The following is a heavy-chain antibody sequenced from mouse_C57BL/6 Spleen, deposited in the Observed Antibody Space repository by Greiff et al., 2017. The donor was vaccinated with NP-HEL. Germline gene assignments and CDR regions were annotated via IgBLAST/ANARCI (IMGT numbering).Heavy chain of an antibody. CDR2: INPSTGGT. V-gene: IGHV1-42*01. Sequence: VQLQQSGPELVKPGASVKISCKASGYSFTGYYMNWVKQSPEKSLEWIGEINPSTGGTTYNQKFKAKATLTVDKSSSTAYMQLESLTSEDSAVYYCAREPIYYGSSHWYFDVWGTGTTVTVSS. CDR3: AREPIYYGSSHWYFDV. D-gene: IGHD1-1*01. CDR1: GYSFTGYY. J-gene: IGHJ1*03.